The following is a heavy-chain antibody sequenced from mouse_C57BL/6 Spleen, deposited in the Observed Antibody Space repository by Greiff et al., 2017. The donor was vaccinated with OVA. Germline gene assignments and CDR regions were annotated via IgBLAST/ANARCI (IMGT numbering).Heavy chain of an antibody. J-gene: IGHJ4*01. CDR1: GYTFTSYW. CDR3: ARSGEYYAMDD. V-gene: IGHV1-61*01. D-gene: IGHD3-1*01. Sequence: QVQLKQPGAELVRPGSSVKLSCKASGYTFTSYWMDWVKQRPGQGLEWIGNIYPSDSDTHYTQKFKDKATLPVDKSSSTAYMQLSSLTSEDSAVYYCARSGEYYAMDDGGQGTSVTVSS. CDR2: IYPSDSDT.